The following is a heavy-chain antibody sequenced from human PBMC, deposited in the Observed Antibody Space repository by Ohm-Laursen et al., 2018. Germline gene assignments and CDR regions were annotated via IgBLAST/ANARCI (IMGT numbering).Heavy chain of an antibody. D-gene: IGHD6-13*01. J-gene: IGHJ4*02. CDR1: GGSISSGGYY. CDR2: IYYSGST. Sequence: SQTLSLTCTVSGGSISSGGYYWSWIRQHPGKGLEWIGYIYYSGSTYYNPSLKSRVTISVDTSKNQFSLKLGSVTAADTAVYYCATWTYSNWAFDYWGQGTLVTVSS. CDR3: ATWTYSNWAFDY. V-gene: IGHV4-31*03.